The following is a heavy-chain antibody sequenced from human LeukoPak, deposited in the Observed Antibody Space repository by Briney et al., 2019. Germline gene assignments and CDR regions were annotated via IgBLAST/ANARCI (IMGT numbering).Heavy chain of an antibody. CDR1: GGSISSYY. Sequence: SETLSLTCTVSGGSISSYYWSWIRQPAGKGLEWIGRIYTSGSTNYNPSLKSRVTISVDTSKNQFSLKLSSVTAADTAVYYCARMTTTTSYYYMDVWGKGTTVTVSS. CDR3: ARMTTTTSYYYMDV. D-gene: IGHD4-11*01. J-gene: IGHJ6*03. V-gene: IGHV4-4*07. CDR2: IYTSGST.